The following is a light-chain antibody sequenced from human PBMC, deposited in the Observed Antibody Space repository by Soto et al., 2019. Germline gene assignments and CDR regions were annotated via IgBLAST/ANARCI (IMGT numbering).Light chain of an antibody. J-gene: IGKJ2*01. CDR1: QSISSS. V-gene: IGKV3-15*01. Sequence: EIVMTQSPATLSVSPGERATLSCRASQSISSSLAWYQQKPGQAPRLLIYGASTRATGSPARFSGSGYGTEFTVKISSLRSEHFAVYYCHKYYHWPTYTFGQGTKLEI. CDR3: HKYYHWPTYT. CDR2: GAS.